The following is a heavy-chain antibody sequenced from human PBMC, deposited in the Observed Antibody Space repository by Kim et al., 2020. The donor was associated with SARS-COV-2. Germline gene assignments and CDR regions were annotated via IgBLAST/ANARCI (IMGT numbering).Heavy chain of an antibody. V-gene: IGHV3-53*01. CDR1: GFTVSSNY. CDR2: IYSGGST. CDR3: ARGAVARDSYYYYGMDV. Sequence: GGSLRLSCAASGFTVSSNYMSWVRQAPGKGLEWVSVIYSGGSTYYADSVKGRFTISRDNSKNTLYLQMNSLRAEDTAVYYCARGAVARDSYYYYGMDVWGQGTTVTVSS. J-gene: IGHJ6*02. D-gene: IGHD6-19*01.